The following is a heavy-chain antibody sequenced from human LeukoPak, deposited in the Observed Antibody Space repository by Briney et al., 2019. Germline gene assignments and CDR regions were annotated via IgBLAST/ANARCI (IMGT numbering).Heavy chain of an antibody. V-gene: IGHV4-38-2*01. D-gene: IGHD1-26*01. CDR2: IYHSGST. Sequence: SETLSLTCAVSGYSISSGYYWGWIRQPPGRGPEWIGSIYHSGSTYYNPSLKSRVTISVDTSKNQFSLKLSSVTAADTAVYYCARRGGSYRLFYYYYMDVWGKGTTVTVS. CDR1: GYSISSGYY. J-gene: IGHJ6*03. CDR3: ARRGGSYRLFYYYYMDV.